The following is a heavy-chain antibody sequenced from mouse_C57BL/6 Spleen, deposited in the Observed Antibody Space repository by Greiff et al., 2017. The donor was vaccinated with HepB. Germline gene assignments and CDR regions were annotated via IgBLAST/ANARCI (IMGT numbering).Heavy chain of an antibody. J-gene: IGHJ3*01. CDR3: ARQGYYDYAWFAY. Sequence: EVQGVESGGGLVKPGGSLKLSCAASGFTFSSYAMSWVRQTPEKRLEWVATISDGGSYTYYPDNVKGRFTISRDNAKNNPYLQMSHLKSEDTAMYYCARQGYYDYAWFAYWGQGTLVTVSA. D-gene: IGHD2-4*01. V-gene: IGHV5-4*01. CDR1: GFTFSSYA. CDR2: ISDGGSYT.